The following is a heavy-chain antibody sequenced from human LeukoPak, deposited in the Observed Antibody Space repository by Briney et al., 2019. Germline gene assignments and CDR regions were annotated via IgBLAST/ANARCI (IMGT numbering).Heavy chain of an antibody. CDR2: ISWNSGSI. D-gene: IGHD3-3*01. CDR1: GFTFDDYA. CDR3: ARAPSYDFWSGYVDY. Sequence: PGRSLRLSCAASGFTFDDYAMHWVRQAPGKGLEWVSGISWNSGSIGYADSVKGRFTISRDNAKNSLYLQMNSLRAEDTAVYYCARAPSYDFWSGYVDYWGQGTLVTVSS. V-gene: IGHV3-9*01. J-gene: IGHJ4*02.